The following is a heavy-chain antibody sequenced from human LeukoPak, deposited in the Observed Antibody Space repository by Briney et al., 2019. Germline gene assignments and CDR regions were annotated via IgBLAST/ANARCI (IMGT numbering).Heavy chain of an antibody. CDR2: IYHTGST. CDR1: GYSISSGYY. CDR3: VRSSSSIFDY. Sequence: SETLSLTCTVSGYSISSGYYWSWIRQPPGKGLEWIVNIYHTGSTYYNPSLKSRVTISVDTSKNQFSLKLSSVTAADTAVYYCVRSSSSIFDYWGQGTLVTVSS. J-gene: IGHJ4*02. V-gene: IGHV4-38-2*02. D-gene: IGHD6-6*01.